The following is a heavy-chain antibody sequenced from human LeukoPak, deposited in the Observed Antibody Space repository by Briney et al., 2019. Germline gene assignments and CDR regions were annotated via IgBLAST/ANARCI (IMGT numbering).Heavy chain of an antibody. CDR3: ARHRSGWYGLIEYYLDY. CDR1: GGSISSSSYY. V-gene: IGHV4-39*01. CDR2: IYYSGST. Sequence: PSETLSLTCTVSGGSISSSSYYWGWIRQPPGKGREWIGSIYYSGSTYYNPSLKSRVTISVDTSKNQYSLKLSSVTAADTAVYNCARHRSGWYGLIEYYLDYWGEGTLVTVSS. D-gene: IGHD6-19*01. J-gene: IGHJ4*02.